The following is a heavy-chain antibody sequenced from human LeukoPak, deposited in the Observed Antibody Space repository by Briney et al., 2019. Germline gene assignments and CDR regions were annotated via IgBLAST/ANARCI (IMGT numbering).Heavy chain of an antibody. CDR2: IYYSGST. CDR3: ARQKAYSSSWYGVYFQH. V-gene: IGHV4-39*01. J-gene: IGHJ1*01. D-gene: IGHD6-13*01. CDR1: GGSISSSNFY. Sequence: PSETLSLTCTVSGGSISSSNFYWGWIRQPPGKGLEWIGSIYYSGSTYYNPSLKSRVSISVDTSKNQFSLKLSSVTAADTAVYYCARQKAYSSSWYGVYFQHWGQGTLVTVSS.